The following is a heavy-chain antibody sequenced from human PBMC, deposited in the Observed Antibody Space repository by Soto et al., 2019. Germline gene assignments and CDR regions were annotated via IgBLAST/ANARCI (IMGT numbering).Heavy chain of an antibody. Sequence: PGGSLRLSCAASGFTFSSYAMHWVRRAPGKGLEWVAVISYDGSNKYYADSVKGRFTISRDNSKNTLYLQMNSLRAEDTAVYYCARVNTIHCSSTSCKILVVEDYYYYGMDVWGQGTTVTVSS. CDR1: GFTFSSYA. J-gene: IGHJ6*02. V-gene: IGHV3-30-3*01. D-gene: IGHD2-2*01. CDR3: ARVNTIHCSSTSCKILVVEDYYYYGMDV. CDR2: ISYDGSNK.